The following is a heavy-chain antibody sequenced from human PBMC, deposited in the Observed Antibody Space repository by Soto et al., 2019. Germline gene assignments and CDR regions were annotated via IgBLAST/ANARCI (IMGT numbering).Heavy chain of an antibody. V-gene: IGHV3-23*01. CDR1: GFTFSTYA. CDR3: VPLCRYCSTTTPS. Sequence: EVQLLESGGGLVQPGGSLRLSCAASGFTFSTYAMSWVRQAPRKGLEWVSAISGNGGDYTYYADSVKGRFTISRDNSNNTLYLQMNSLRAEDTAVYYCVPLCRYCSTTTPSWGQGTLVTVSS. J-gene: IGHJ4*02. D-gene: IGHD2-2*01. CDR2: ISGNGGDYT.